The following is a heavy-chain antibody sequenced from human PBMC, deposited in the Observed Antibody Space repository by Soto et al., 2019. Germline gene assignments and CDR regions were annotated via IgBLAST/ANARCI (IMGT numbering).Heavy chain of an antibody. CDR1: GFTFSSYA. D-gene: IGHD3-22*01. Sequence: GGSLRLSCAASGFTFSSYAMSWVRQAPGKGLEWVSAISGSGGSTYYADSVKGRFTISRDNSKNTLYLQMNSLRAEDTAVYYCASITMIVVVNPFDYWGQGTLVTVS. V-gene: IGHV3-23*01. J-gene: IGHJ4*02. CDR2: ISGSGGST. CDR3: ASITMIVVVNPFDY.